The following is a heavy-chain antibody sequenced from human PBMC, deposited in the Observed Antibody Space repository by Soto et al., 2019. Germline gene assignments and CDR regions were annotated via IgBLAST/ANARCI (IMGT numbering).Heavy chain of an antibody. CDR3: ARVDRTRRMYHFEY. Sequence: SETLSLTCTVSGGSISSGGYYWSWIRQHPGKGLEWIGYIYYSGSTYYNPSLKSRVTISVDTSKNQFSLKLSSVTDADTAVHYCARVDRTRRMYHFEYWGQVTMVSVS. CDR2: IYYSGST. D-gene: IGHD1-7*01. V-gene: IGHV4-31*03. J-gene: IGHJ4*02. CDR1: GGSISSGGYY.